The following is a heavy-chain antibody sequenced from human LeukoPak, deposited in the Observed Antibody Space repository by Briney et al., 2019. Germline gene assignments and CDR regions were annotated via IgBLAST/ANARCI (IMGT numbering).Heavy chain of an antibody. Sequence: SETLSLTCTVSGGSVSNSLYYWSWIRQPPGTGLEWIGYIYYSGSTNYNPSLKSRVTISVDTSKNQFSLKLSSVTAADTAVYYCARSVYYDNYAFDIWGQGTMVTVSS. CDR3: ARSVYYDNYAFDI. CDR2: IYYSGST. CDR1: GGSVSNSLYY. V-gene: IGHV4-61*01. J-gene: IGHJ3*02. D-gene: IGHD3-22*01.